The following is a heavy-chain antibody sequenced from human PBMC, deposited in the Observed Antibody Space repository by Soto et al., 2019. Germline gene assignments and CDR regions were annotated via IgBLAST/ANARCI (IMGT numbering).Heavy chain of an antibody. CDR1: GFTFSSYA. CDR2: ISGSGGST. J-gene: IGHJ3*02. D-gene: IGHD3-22*01. Sequence: SLRLSCAASGFTFSSYAMSWVRQAPGKGLEWVSAISGSGGSTYYADSVKGRFTISRDNSKNTLYLQMNSLRAEDTAVYYCAKGSDYDSSGSDAFDIWGQGTMVTVSS. CDR3: AKGSDYDSSGSDAFDI. V-gene: IGHV3-23*01.